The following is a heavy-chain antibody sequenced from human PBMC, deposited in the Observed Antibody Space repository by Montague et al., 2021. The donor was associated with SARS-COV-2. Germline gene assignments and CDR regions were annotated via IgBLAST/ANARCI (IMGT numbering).Heavy chain of an antibody. J-gene: IGHJ4*02. CDR2: IYTSGRT. CDR1: GAPINIGNYY. V-gene: IGHV4-61*02. Sequence: TLSLTCTVSGAPINIGNYYWNWIRQPAGKGLEWIGRIYTSGRTDYNPSLKSRLTISFNTSKNEFPLRLNSLTAADTAVYYCARDFPTGRYYFDFWGQGTLVIVSS. D-gene: IGHD3-10*01. CDR3: ARDFPTGRYYFDF.